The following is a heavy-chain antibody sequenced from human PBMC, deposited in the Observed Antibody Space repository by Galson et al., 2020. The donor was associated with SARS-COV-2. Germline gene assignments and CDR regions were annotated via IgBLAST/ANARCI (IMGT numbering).Heavy chain of an antibody. D-gene: IGHD2-21*01. J-gene: IGHJ6*03. CDR3: ASLRHEFTLLFVEYYYYMDV. Sequence: GASLKISCAASGFTFSSYSMNWVRQAPGKGLERVSSISSSSSYLYYADSVKGRFTTSRDNAKNSLYLQMNSLRAEDTAVYYCASLRHEFTLLFVEYYYYMDVWGKGTTVTVSS. CDR1: GFTFSSYS. V-gene: IGHV3-21*01. CDR2: ISSSSSYL.